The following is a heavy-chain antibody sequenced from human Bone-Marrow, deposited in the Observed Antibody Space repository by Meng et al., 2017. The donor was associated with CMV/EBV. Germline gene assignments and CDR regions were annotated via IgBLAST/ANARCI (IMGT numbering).Heavy chain of an antibody. Sequence: SSDFTFDAYPLHCVRQAPEKGLEWVSLISWYSGSTYYADSVKGRFTISRDNRKHSLYLQMNSLRTEDTALYYCAKGSGYYGNYFDYWGQGTLVSVSS. D-gene: IGHD3-22*01. J-gene: IGHJ4*02. CDR3: AKGSGYYGNYFDY. V-gene: IGHV3-43*01. CDR2: ISWYSGST. CDR1: DFTFDAYP.